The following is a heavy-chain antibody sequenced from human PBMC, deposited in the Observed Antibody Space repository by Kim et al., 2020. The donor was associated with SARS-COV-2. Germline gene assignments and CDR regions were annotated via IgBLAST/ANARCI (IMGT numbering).Heavy chain of an antibody. J-gene: IGHJ6*02. CDR1: GGSISSTSTYY. V-gene: IGHV4-39*01. Sequence: SETLSLTCTVSGGSISSTSTYYWGWIRQPPGKGLEWIGSIYYSGTTNYNPSLKSRVTISVDTSKNQFSLKLSSVTAADTAVYYCARHGLSSGWYGRVYYYYGVDVWGQGTTVTVSS. CDR2: IYYSGTT. D-gene: IGHD6-19*01. CDR3: ARHGLSSGWYGRVYYYYGVDV.